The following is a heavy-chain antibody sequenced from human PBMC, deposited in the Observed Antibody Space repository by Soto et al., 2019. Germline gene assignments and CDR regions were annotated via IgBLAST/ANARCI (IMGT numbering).Heavy chain of an antibody. V-gene: IGHV3-30-3*01. J-gene: IGHJ4*02. Sequence: GGSLRISCAASGFTFSSYAMHWVRQAPGKGLEWVAVISYDGSKKYYTDSVKGRFTISRDNSKKTLYVQMNSLRAEDTAVYYCARYDSDYGRHGQFDYWAQGTFDIGSS. CDR1: GFTFSSYA. CDR3: ARYDSDYGRHGQFDY. D-gene: IGHD5-12*01. CDR2: ISYDGSKK.